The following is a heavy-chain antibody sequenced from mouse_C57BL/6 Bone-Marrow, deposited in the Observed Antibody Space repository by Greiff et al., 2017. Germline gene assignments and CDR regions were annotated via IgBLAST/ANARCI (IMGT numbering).Heavy chain of an antibody. D-gene: IGHD2-4*01. V-gene: IGHV14-4*01. CDR3: TTKIYYDYDWFVY. CDR1: GFNIKDDY. Sequence: VQLKESGAELVRPGASVKLSCTASGFNIKDDYMHWVKQRPEQGLEWIGWIDPENGDTEYASKFQGKATITADTSSNTAYLQLSSLTSEDTAVYYCTTKIYYDYDWFVYWGQGTLVTVSA. J-gene: IGHJ3*01. CDR2: IDPENGDT.